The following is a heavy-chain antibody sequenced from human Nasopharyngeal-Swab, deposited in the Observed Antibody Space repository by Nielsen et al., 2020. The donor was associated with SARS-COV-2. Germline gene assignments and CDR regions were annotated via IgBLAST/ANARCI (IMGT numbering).Heavy chain of an antibody. J-gene: IGHJ6*02. D-gene: IGHD2-2*01. CDR2: ISSSSSYI. Sequence: GESLKISCAASGFTFSSYSMNWVRQAPGKGLEWVSSISSSSSYIYYADSVKGRFTISRDNAKNSLYLQMNSLRAEDTAVYYCARDKVVVVPAAIYYYGMDVWGQGTTVTVSS. CDR3: ARDKVVVVPAAIYYYGMDV. CDR1: GFTFSSYS. V-gene: IGHV3-21*01.